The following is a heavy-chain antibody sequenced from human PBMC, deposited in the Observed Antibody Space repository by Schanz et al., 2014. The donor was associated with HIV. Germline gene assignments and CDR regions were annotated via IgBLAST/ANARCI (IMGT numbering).Heavy chain of an antibody. J-gene: IGHJ4*02. Sequence: QVRLVQSGAEVKKPGASVTVSCKASTFSDIDINWVRQGAGQGLEWMGWMNPNSGNTGYAQKFQGRVTMTRDTSISTTYMELSSLRSEDTAVYYCARGGSGGARFPFDYWGQGTLVTVSS. V-gene: IGHV1-8*01. CDR2: MNPNSGNT. CDR1: TFSDID. CDR3: ARGGSGGARFPFDY. D-gene: IGHD1-26*01.